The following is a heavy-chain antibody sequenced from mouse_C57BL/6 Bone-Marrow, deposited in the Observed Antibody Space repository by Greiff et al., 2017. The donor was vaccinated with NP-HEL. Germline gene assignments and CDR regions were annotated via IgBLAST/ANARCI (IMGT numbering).Heavy chain of an antibody. D-gene: IGHD1-1*01. CDR3: ARDTTVVAFDY. Sequence: QVQLQQPGAELVKPGASVKLSCKASGYTFTSYCMQWVKQRPGQGLEWIGEIDPSDSYTNYNQKFKGQATLTVDTSSSTAYMQLSRLTSEDSAVYYCARDTTVVAFDYWGQGTTLTVSS. V-gene: IGHV1-50*01. J-gene: IGHJ2*01. CDR2: IDPSDSYT. CDR1: GYTFTSYC.